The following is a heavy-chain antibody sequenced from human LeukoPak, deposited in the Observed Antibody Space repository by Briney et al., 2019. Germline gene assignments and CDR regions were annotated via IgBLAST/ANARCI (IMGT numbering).Heavy chain of an antibody. J-gene: IGHJ4*02. V-gene: IGHV3-15*01. D-gene: IGHD6-19*01. CDR2: IKSKTDGGTT. CDR1: GSTFSNAW. CDR3: TTVQSIRSGWSRFDY. Sequence: GGSLRLSCAASGSTFSNAWMSWVRQAPGKGLEWVGRIKSKTDGGTTDYAAPVKGRFTISRDDSKNTLYLQMNSLKTEDTAVYYCTTVQSIRSGWSRFDYWGQGTLVTVSS.